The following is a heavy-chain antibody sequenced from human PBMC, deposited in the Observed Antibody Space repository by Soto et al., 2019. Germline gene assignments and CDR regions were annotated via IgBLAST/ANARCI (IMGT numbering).Heavy chain of an antibody. CDR1: GFTFTSYW. V-gene: IGHV3-7*01. Sequence: EVQVVESGGGLVQSGGSLRLSCAASGFTFTSYWMTWVRQAPGRGLEWVANINKDGSEKSYVDSVKGRFTISRDNAKSSLYLQMNSPRADDTAVYYCVREIASRLWGKGTTVIVSS. CDR3: VREIASRL. D-gene: IGHD2-21*01. CDR2: INKDGSEK. J-gene: IGHJ6*04.